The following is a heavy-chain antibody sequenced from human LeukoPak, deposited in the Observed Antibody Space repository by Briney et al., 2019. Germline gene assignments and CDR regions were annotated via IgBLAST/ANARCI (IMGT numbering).Heavy chain of an antibody. Sequence: PGGSLGLSCVASGFTFSSYAMNWVRQAPGKGLEWVSAISSSDGSTYYADSVKGRSTIPRDNSKNTVYLQMNSLRAEDTAVYYCAKTLHYGHFGKFDSWGQGTLVTVSS. V-gene: IGHV3-23*01. CDR3: AKTLHYGHFGKFDS. CDR1: GFTFSSYA. J-gene: IGHJ4*02. CDR2: ISSSDGST. D-gene: IGHD4-17*01.